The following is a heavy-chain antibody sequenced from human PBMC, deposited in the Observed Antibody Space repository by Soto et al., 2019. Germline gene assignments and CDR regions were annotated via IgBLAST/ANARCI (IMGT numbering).Heavy chain of an antibody. Sequence: SETLSLTCTVSGGSISSSNYFWGWIRQPPGKGLEWIGSMYYSGSTYYNPSLKSRVTISVDTSKNQFSLKLSSVTAADTAVYYCARVWGGAFDIWGQGTMVTVSS. J-gene: IGHJ3*02. D-gene: IGHD3-10*01. V-gene: IGHV4-39*07. CDR2: MYYSGST. CDR1: GGSISSSNYF. CDR3: ARVWGGAFDI.